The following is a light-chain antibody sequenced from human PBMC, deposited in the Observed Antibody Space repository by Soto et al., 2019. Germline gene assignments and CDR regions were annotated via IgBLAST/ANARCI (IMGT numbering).Light chain of an antibody. CDR2: DNY. V-gene: IGLV1-51*01. CDR1: SSNIGTNR. J-gene: IGLJ1*01. CDR3: GTWDNSLSAYV. Sequence: QPVLTQPPSVSAAAGQKVTISCSGSSSNIGTNRVSWYQQLPGTAPKLLIYDNYKRPSGILDRFSGSKSGTSATLAITELETGDEADFYCGTWDNSLSAYVFGTGTKLTVL.